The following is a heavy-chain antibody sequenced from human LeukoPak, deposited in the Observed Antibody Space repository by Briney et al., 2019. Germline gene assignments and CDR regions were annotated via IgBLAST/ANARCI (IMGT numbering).Heavy chain of an antibody. Sequence: GISWVRQAPGQGLEWMGWISAYNGNTNYAQKLQGRVTMTTDTSTSTAYMELRSLRSDDTAVYYCARDSIGSGWTPWGQGTLVTVSS. CDR3: ARDSIGSGWTP. D-gene: IGHD6-19*01. CDR1: G. CDR2: ISAYNGNT. V-gene: IGHV1-18*01. J-gene: IGHJ5*02.